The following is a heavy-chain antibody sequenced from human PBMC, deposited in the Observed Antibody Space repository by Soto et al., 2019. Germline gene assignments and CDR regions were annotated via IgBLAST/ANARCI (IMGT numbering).Heavy chain of an antibody. Sequence: QVQLVQSGAEVKEPGASVKVSCKASGYTFSDYYIHWVRQAPGQGLEWMGWINPNTGVTNYAQQFQGRVTVTRDTSISTAYMELTGLKSDDTALFYCAKDRRSIIATRTYGMDVWGQGTKVTVSS. CDR1: GYTFSDYY. V-gene: IGHV1-2*02. J-gene: IGHJ6*02. D-gene: IGHD6-6*01. CDR2: INPNTGVT. CDR3: AKDRRSIIATRTYGMDV.